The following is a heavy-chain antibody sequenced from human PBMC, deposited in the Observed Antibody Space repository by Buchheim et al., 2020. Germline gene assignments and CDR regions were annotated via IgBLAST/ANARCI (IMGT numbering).Heavy chain of an antibody. J-gene: IGHJ4*02. CDR2: INHSGST. CDR1: GFTFSDYY. V-gene: IGHV4-34*01. Sequence: QVQLVESGGGLVKPGGSLRLSCAASGFTFSDYYMSWIRQPPGKGLEWIGEINHSGSTNYNPSLKSRVTISVDTSKNQFSLQLSSVTAADTAVYYCARAEFCGGDCQDYWGQGTL. CDR3: ARAEFCGGDCQDY. D-gene: IGHD2-21*02.